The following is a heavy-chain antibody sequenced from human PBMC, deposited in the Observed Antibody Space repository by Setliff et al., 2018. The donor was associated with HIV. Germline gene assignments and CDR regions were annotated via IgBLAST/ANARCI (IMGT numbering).Heavy chain of an antibody. Sequence: GGSLRLSCVASGFNLYTTAMTWIRQIPGKGLEWVSSISGPGDIIFFADSLRGRFTISRDNSKNTIYLQMVSLRAEGTAVYFCAKGNYRFENWGQGTLVTVSS. V-gene: IGHV3-23*01. J-gene: IGHJ4*02. D-gene: IGHD3-16*02. CDR3: AKGNYRFEN. CDR2: ISGPGDII. CDR1: GFNLYTTA.